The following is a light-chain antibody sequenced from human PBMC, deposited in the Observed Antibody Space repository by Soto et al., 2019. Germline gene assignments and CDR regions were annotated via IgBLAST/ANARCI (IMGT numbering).Light chain of an antibody. J-gene: IGLJ1*01. CDR2: RNN. Sequence: QSVLTQPPSASGTPGQRVTISCSGSSSTIGSNSVYWHQQLPGTAPKLLIYRNNQRPSGVPDRSSDSKSGTSASLAISGLRSEDEADYYCAAWDDSLSAYVFGTGTKVTV. CDR1: SSTIGSNS. V-gene: IGLV1-47*01. CDR3: AAWDDSLSAYV.